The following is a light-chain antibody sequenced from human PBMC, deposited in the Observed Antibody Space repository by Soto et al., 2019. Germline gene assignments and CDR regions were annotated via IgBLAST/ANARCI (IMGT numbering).Light chain of an antibody. Sequence: QSALTQPASVSGSPGQSITISCTGTNSDVGAFNFVFWYQQHPGKAPKLIIYEVSTRPSGVSNRFSGSKSGNTASLTISGLQAEDEADYYCTSYTSTSHYVFGTGTKLTV. CDR1: NSDVGAFNF. J-gene: IGLJ1*01. V-gene: IGLV2-14*01. CDR2: EVS. CDR3: TSYTSTSHYV.